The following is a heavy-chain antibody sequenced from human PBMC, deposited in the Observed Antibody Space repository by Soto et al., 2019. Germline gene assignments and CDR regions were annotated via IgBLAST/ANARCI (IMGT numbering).Heavy chain of an antibody. V-gene: IGHV3-48*03. CDR3: ARDRFVPVDY. CDR2: ISSSGSTI. D-gene: IGHD2-2*01. CDR1: LFPCSGSE. J-gene: IGHJ4*02. Sequence: LYCSASLFPCSGSEMNWVRQAPGKGLECVSYISSSGSTIYYADSVKGRFTISRENAKNSLYLQMNSLRAEDTDVYYCARDRFVPVDYWGQGTPVTVSA.